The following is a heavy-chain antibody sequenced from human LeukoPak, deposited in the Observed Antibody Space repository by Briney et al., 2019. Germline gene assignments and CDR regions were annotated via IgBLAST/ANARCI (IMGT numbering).Heavy chain of an antibody. Sequence: GGSLRLSCAASGFTFSSYAMSWGRQAPGKGLEWVSGISGSGGSTNYADSVKGRFTISRDNSKNTLYLQMNSLRAEDTAEYFCAKAMRLTTMTTGDNTDYWGQGTLVTVSS. V-gene: IGHV3-23*01. CDR1: GFTFSSYA. CDR3: AKAMRLTTMTTGDNTDY. D-gene: IGHD4-17*01. J-gene: IGHJ4*02. CDR2: ISGSGGST.